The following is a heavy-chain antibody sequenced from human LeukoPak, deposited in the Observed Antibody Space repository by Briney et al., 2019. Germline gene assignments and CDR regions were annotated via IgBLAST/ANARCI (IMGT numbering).Heavy chain of an antibody. D-gene: IGHD1-1*01. J-gene: IGHJ4*02. Sequence: LEWIGYIYYTGDTNSHPALKSRVTISVDTSKNQFSLNLSSVTAADTAVYYCTKVGTGTLEYWGQGTLVTVS. V-gene: IGHV4-59*01. CDR3: TKVGTGTLEY. CDR2: IYYTGDT.